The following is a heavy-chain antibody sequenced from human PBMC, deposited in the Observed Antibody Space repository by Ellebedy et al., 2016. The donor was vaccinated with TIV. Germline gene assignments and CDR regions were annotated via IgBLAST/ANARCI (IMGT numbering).Heavy chain of an antibody. CDR3: ARDQWLGRAYYFDS. V-gene: IGHV3-7*01. D-gene: IGHD6-19*01. Sequence: GGSLRLSCGTSGFTFSNYWMSWFRQAPGKGLAWVANIKQDGGEKYYVDSVKGRFSISRDNAKNSLYVQMNSLRDEETAVYYCARDQWLGRAYYFDSWGQGTLVTVSS. J-gene: IGHJ4*02. CDR2: IKQDGGEK. CDR1: GFTFSNYW.